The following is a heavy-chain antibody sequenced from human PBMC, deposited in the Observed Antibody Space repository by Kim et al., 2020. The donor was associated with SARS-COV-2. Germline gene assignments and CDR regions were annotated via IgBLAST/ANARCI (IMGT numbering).Heavy chain of an antibody. Sequence: SVKVSCKASGGTFSSYAISWVRQAPGQGLEWMGGIIPIFGTANYAQKFQGRVTITADESTSTAYMELSSLRSEDTAVYYCARKRAYCGGDCLSSPFDYWGQGTLVTVSS. CDR3: ARKRAYCGGDCLSSPFDY. V-gene: IGHV1-69*13. J-gene: IGHJ4*02. CDR2: IIPIFGTA. D-gene: IGHD2-21*02. CDR1: GGTFSSYA.